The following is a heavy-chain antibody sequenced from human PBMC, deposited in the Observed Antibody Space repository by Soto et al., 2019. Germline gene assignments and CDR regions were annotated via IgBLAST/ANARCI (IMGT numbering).Heavy chain of an antibody. CDR2: IYSGGST. J-gene: IGHJ6*02. CDR1: GFTVSSNY. D-gene: IGHD6-25*01. V-gene: IGHV3-66*01. Sequence: GGSLRLSCAASGFTVSSNYMSWFRQAPGKGLEWVSVIYSGGSTYYADSVKGRFTISRHNSKNTLYLQMNSLRAEDTAVYYCARDRAGYYYYGMDVWGQGTTVTVSS. CDR3: ARDRAGYYYYGMDV.